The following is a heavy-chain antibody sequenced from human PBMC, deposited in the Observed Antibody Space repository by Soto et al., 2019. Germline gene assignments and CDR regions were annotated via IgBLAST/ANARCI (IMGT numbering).Heavy chain of an antibody. CDR1: GFTFSSYE. CDR2: ISSSGDII. J-gene: IGHJ4*02. CDR3: ARSPYWYDSSGYLLSADY. V-gene: IGHV3-48*03. Sequence: GGSLRLSCTASGFTFSSYEMNWVRQAPGKGLEWISYISSSGDIIYYADSVKGRFTISRDNAKNSLFLQMSSLRAEDTAVYYCARSPYWYDSSGYLLSADYWGQGNLVT. D-gene: IGHD3-22*01.